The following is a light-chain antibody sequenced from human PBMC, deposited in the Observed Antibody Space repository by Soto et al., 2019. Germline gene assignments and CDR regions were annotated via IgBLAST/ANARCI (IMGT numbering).Light chain of an antibody. CDR2: AAA. CDR1: QSVSNK. V-gene: IGKV3-15*01. Sequence: EIVMTQSPATLAVSPGERATLSCRASQSVSNKLDWYLHKSGQAPRLVIYAAATRAAGIPGRFEGRGSGTEFTLTITRLQSEDFVVYYCQQYTDWPPYTFGQGTKVEIK. J-gene: IGKJ2*01. CDR3: QQYTDWPPYT.